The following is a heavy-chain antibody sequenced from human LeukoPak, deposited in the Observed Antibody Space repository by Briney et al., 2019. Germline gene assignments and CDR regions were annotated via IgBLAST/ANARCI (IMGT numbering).Heavy chain of an antibody. V-gene: IGHV3-23*01. J-gene: IGHJ4*02. Sequence: GGSLTLSCAASGFTFSSYAMSWVRQAPGKGLEWVSAISGSGGSTKYADSVRGWFPISRDNSRKTLYLQMNSLRAEDAAVYYCAKDFPYFYDTRGYYQDNWGQGTLVTVSS. D-gene: IGHD3-22*01. CDR3: AKDFPYFYDTRGYYQDN. CDR1: GFTFSSYA. CDR2: ISGSGGST.